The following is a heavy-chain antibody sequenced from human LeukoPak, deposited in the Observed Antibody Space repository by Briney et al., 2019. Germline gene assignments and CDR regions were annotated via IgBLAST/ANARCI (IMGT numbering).Heavy chain of an antibody. Sequence: PSETLSLTCAVYGGSFSGYYWSWIRQPPGKGLEWVSIIYSGGSTFYADSVKGRFTISRDNSKNTLYLQMNSLRAEDTALYYCAKGGYCSGGSCYDDYWGQGTLVTVSS. J-gene: IGHJ4*02. CDR2: IYSGGST. CDR1: GGSFSGYY. CDR3: AKGGYCSGGSCYDDY. D-gene: IGHD2-15*01. V-gene: IGHV3-53*01.